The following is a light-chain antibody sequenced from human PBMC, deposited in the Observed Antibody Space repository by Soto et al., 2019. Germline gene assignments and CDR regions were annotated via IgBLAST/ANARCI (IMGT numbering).Light chain of an antibody. CDR3: LLFYNAARV. Sequence: QAVVTQEPSLTVSPGGTVTITCGSSTGAVTSNHHPYWFQQKAGQAPRTLIYDTSNKHSWTPARFSGSLLGDKSALTLSGAQPEDEAQYYCLLFYNAARVFGGGTKLTVL. CDR2: DTS. J-gene: IGLJ2*01. V-gene: IGLV7-46*01. CDR1: TGAVTSNHH.